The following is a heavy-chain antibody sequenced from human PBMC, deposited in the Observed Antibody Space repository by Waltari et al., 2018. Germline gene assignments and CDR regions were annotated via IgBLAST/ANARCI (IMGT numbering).Heavy chain of an antibody. D-gene: IGHD3-3*01. V-gene: IGHV3-73*02. Sequence: EVQLVESGGGLVQPGGSLKVSCAASGFTISGSAVHWVRQASGKGLEWVVRVRSKANGFAIAYAASVEGMFIISRDDSKNTAYLQMNSLKAEDTAVYYCTSLEEVFLYYMNVWGKGTTVTISS. CDR1: GFTISGSA. CDR3: TSLEEVFLYYMNV. CDR2: VRSKANGFAI. J-gene: IGHJ6*03.